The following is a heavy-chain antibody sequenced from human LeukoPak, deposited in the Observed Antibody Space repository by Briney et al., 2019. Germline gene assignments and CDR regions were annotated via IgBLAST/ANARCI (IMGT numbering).Heavy chain of an antibody. D-gene: IGHD3-10*01. J-gene: IGHJ6*02. CDR2: NYDSGST. CDR1: GGSISTYY. Sequence: SETLSLTCTVSGGSISTYYWSWIRQPLGKGLEWIGYNYDSGSTNYNPSLKSRVTISVDTSKNQFSLKLSSVTAADTAVYYCARGVGSGRNYYYYYGLDVWGQGTTVTVSS. CDR3: ARGVGSGRNYYYYYGLDV. V-gene: IGHV4-59*01.